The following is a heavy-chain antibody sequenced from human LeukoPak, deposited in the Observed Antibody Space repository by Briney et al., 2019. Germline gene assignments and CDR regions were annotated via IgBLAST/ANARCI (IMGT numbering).Heavy chain of an antibody. D-gene: IGHD3-3*01. J-gene: IGHJ4*02. CDR3: VRVTPDKENYDFWSGYSYYFDY. Sequence: QPGGSLRLSCAASGFTFSSYWMSWVRQAPGKGLEWVANIKQDGSEKYYVDSVKGRFTISRDNAKNSLYLQMNSLRAEDTAVYYCVRVTPDKENYDFWSGYSYYFDYWGQGTLVTVSS. CDR2: IKQDGSEK. CDR1: GFTFSSYW. V-gene: IGHV3-7*01.